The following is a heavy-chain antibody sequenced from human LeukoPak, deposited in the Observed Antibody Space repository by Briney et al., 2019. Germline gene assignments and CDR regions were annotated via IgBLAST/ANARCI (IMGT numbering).Heavy chain of an antibody. CDR1: GFTFSNYE. Sequence: GGSLRLSCVASGFTFSNYEMNWVRQAPGKGPEWVSYITNTGNSNYYADSVKGRFTVSRDDANKSLYLQMDSLGAEDTAVYYCVREGSLDDFDYWGQGTLVTVSS. CDR2: ITNTGNSN. V-gene: IGHV3-48*03. J-gene: IGHJ4*02. D-gene: IGHD3-9*01. CDR3: VREGSLDDFDY.